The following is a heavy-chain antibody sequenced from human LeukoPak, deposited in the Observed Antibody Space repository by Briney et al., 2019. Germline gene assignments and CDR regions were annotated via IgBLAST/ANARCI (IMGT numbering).Heavy chain of an antibody. CDR2: ISGSGAST. Sequence: GGPLRLSCLTSGFTFSTNAMSWVRQAPGKGLEWISGISGSGASTYYADSVTGRFTISRDNSRNTLYLQMNSLRGDDTAVYYCAKDVGKWESLHFFDYWGQGTLVTVSS. CDR3: AKDVGKWESLHFFDY. J-gene: IGHJ4*02. D-gene: IGHD1-26*01. V-gene: IGHV3-23*01. CDR1: GFTFSTNA.